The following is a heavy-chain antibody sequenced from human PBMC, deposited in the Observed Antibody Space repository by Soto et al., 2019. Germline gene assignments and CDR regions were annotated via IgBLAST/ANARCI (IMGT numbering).Heavy chain of an antibody. J-gene: IGHJ5*02. D-gene: IGHD3-22*01. CDR2: IYYSGST. CDR3: ARVLGDSNGRSQYLHNWFDP. Sequence: SETLSLTCTVSGGSISSGDYYWSWIRQPPGKGLEWIGYIYYSGSTYYNPSLKSRVTISVDTSKNQFSLKLSSVTAADTAVYYCARVLGDSNGRSQYLHNWFDPWGQGTLVTVSS. CDR1: GGSISSGDYY. V-gene: IGHV4-30-4*01.